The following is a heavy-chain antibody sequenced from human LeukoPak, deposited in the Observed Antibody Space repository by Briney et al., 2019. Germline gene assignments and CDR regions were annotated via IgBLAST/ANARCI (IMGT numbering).Heavy chain of an antibody. Sequence: ASVKVSCKASGYSFTSYGISWVRQAPGQGLEWMGWISVYNGNTNYAQDLQGRVTMTTDTTTSTAYMELRSLRSDDTAVYYCARGGPAYYDFWSGYYSFDYWGQGTLVTVSS. J-gene: IGHJ4*02. CDR3: ARGGPAYYDFWSGYYSFDY. CDR1: GYSFTSYG. V-gene: IGHV1-18*01. CDR2: ISVYNGNT. D-gene: IGHD3-3*01.